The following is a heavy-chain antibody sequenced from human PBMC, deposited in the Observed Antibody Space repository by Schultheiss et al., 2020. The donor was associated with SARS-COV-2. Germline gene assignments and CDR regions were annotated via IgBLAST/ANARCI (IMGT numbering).Heavy chain of an antibody. CDR3: ARDRGFSGFDI. Sequence: SETLSLTCTVSGGSISSYYWSWIRQPPGKGLEWIGYIYYSGSTYYNPSLKSLVTISVDTSKNQFSLKLSSVTAADTAVYYCARDRGFSGFDIWGQGTMVTVSS. J-gene: IGHJ3*02. CDR2: IYYSGST. CDR1: GGSISSYY. D-gene: IGHD3-10*01. V-gene: IGHV4-59*06.